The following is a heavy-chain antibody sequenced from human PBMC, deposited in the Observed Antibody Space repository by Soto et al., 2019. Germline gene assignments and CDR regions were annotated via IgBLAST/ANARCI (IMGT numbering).Heavy chain of an antibody. CDR2: ISGSGDST. D-gene: IGHD6-19*01. J-gene: IGHJ4*02. V-gene: IGHV3-23*01. Sequence: GGSLRLSCAASGFTFSSYAMSWVRQAPGKGLEWVSVISGSGDSTYYADSVKGRFTISRDNSKNTLYLQMNSLRAEDTAVYYCSKRTSGWYFDYWGQGTLVTVSS. CDR3: SKRTSGWYFDY. CDR1: GFTFSSYA.